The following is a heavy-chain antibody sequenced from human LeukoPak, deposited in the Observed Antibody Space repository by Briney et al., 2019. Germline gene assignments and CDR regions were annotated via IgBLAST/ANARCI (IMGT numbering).Heavy chain of an antibody. CDR2: FYTSATP. J-gene: IGHJ4*02. Sequence: PSETLSLTSTVSGGSISRGSYFWSWIRQPAGKGLEWIGRFYTSATPNYNPSLKSRVTISVDTSRNQFSVKLSSVTAADTAVYYCARGGIPDYWGQGILVTVSS. CDR3: ARGGIPDY. V-gene: IGHV4-61*02. CDR1: GGSISRGSYF. D-gene: IGHD2-21*01.